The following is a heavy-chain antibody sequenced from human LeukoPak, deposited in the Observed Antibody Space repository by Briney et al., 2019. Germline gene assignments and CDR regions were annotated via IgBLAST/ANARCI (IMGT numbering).Heavy chain of an antibody. V-gene: IGHV4-59*01. CDR1: GRSINSDC. Sequence: PSETLSLTCTVAGRSINSDCWSWIRLPPGRGLEWIGYVSYSGSTYYSPSLKSRVTMSVQTSKRQFSLKLTSVTAADTAIYYCARVGGMTTINNAAFDIWGQGTMVTVSS. D-gene: IGHD4-4*01. CDR2: VSYSGST. CDR3: ARVGGMTTINNAAFDI. J-gene: IGHJ3*02.